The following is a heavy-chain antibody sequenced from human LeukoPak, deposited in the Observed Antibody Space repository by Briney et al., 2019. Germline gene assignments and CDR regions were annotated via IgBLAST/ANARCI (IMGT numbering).Heavy chain of an antibody. CDR2: ISGGGGTT. V-gene: IGHV3-23*01. CDR3: AKWRVYCTSTSCPHDGFDI. D-gene: IGHD2-2*01. CDR1: AFTFGSYS. J-gene: IGHJ3*02. Sequence: GGSLRLSCAASAFTFGSYSMNWVRQAPGKGLEWVSAISGGGGTTYYADSLKGRFTISRDNSKNTLYPQMNSLRAEDTAIYYCAKWRVYCTSTSCPHDGFDIWGQGTMVTVSS.